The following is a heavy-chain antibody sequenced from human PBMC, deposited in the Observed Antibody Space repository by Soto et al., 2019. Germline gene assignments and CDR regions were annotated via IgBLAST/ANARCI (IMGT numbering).Heavy chain of an antibody. CDR2: IYYSGST. D-gene: IGHD1-7*01. J-gene: IGHJ6*03. V-gene: IGHV4-39*01. Sequence: TDSLSANYRVSVVCISNSSYYWGWIRQPPVKGLEWIGSIYYSGSTYYNPSLKSRVTISVDTSKNQFSLKLSSVTAADTAVYYCARLPHNWNYENYYYYMDVWGKGTTVS. CDR3: ARLPHNWNYENYYYYMDV. CDR1: VVCISNSSYY.